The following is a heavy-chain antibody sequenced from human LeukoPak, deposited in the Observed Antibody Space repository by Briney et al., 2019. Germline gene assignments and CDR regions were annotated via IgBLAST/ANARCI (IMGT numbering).Heavy chain of an antibody. CDR2: INAGNGDT. V-gene: IGHV1-3*01. Sequence: ASVKVSCKASGYAFTNYVVHWVRQAPGQRPEWMGWINAGNGDTKYSQNFQGRVTITTDTSTSTAYMELRSLRSDDTAVYYCARTPHRYFDWSRYYYGMDVWGQGTTVTVSS. J-gene: IGHJ6*02. D-gene: IGHD3-9*01. CDR3: ARTPHRYFDWSRYYYGMDV. CDR1: GYAFTNYV.